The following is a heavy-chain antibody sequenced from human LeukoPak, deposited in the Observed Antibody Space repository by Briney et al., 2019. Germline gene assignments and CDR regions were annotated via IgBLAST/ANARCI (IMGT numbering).Heavy chain of an antibody. CDR2: IYYSGST. Sequence: SETLSLTCTVSGGSISTYYWSWIRQPPGKGLEWIGYIYYSGSTNYNPSLKSRVTISLDTSKNQFSLRLSSVTAADTAVYCCARSYDSRGYYYYGMDVWGQGTTVTVSS. V-gene: IGHV4-59*01. J-gene: IGHJ6*02. CDR1: GGSISTYY. CDR3: ARSYDSRGYYYYGMDV. D-gene: IGHD3-22*01.